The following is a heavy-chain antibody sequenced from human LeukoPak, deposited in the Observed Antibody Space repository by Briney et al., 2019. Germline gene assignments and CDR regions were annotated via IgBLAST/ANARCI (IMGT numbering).Heavy chain of an antibody. CDR2: MWYDGSNK. CDR1: GCTLSSSC. CDR3: ARSDALDRGPIIDPLDY. D-gene: IGHD3-10*01. Sequence: GGSLRLSCGASGCTLSSSCMYWVRQAPGKGLEWVSYMWYDGSNKYYADSVKGRFTITRDNSKNTLYLQMDSLRAEDTALYFGARSDALDRGPIIDPLDYRGQGTLVTVSS. J-gene: IGHJ4*02. V-gene: IGHV3-33*01.